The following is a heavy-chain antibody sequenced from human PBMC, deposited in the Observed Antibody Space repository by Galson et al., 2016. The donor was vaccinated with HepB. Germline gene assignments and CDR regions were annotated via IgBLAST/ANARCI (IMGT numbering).Heavy chain of an antibody. CDR3: ARDGGCCTSSNCRGDGFDI. D-gene: IGHD2-2*03. CDR1: GFTFNSYW. V-gene: IGHV3-7*01. Sequence: SLRLSCAASGFTFNSYWMSWVRQAPGKGLEWVANIKKDGSKKYYADSVKGRFTISRDNAKNSLYLQMDSLRAEDTAVYYCARDGGCCTSSNCRGDGFDIWGQGTMVTVSS. J-gene: IGHJ3*02. CDR2: IKKDGSKK.